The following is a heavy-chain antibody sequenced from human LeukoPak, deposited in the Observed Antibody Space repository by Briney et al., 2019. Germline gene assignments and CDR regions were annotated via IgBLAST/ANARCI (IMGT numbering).Heavy chain of an antibody. J-gene: IGHJ3*02. CDR3: ARDSFVTVLRFLEWSSDAFDI. Sequence: GGSLRLSCAASGFTFSSYDMHWVLQATGKGLEWVSAIGTAGDTYYPGSVKGRFTISRENAKNSLYLQMNSLRAEDTAVYYCARDSFVTVLRFLEWSSDAFDIWGQGTMVTVSS. D-gene: IGHD3-3*01. V-gene: IGHV3-13*01. CDR2: IGTAGDT. CDR1: GFTFSSYD.